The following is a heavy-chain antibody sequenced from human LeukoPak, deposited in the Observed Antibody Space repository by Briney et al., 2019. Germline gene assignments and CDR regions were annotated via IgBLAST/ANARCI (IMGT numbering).Heavy chain of an antibody. CDR3: ARGRYGDYLDY. CDR2: IYYSGST. V-gene: IGHV4-59*01. J-gene: IGHJ4*02. CDR1: GGSISSYY. Sequence: SETLSLTCTVSGGSISSYYWSWIRQPPGKGLEWLGYIYYSGSTNYDPSLKSRVTISIDTSKNQFSLKLSSVTAADTAVYYCARGRYGDYLDYWGQGTLVTVSS. D-gene: IGHD4-17*01.